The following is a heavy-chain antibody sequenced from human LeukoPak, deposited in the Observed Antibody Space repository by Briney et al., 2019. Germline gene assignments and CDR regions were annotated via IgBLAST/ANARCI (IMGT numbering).Heavy chain of an antibody. J-gene: IGHJ6*03. CDR3: AREIAAAGTTAYYYMDV. CDR1: GYTFTGYY. V-gene: IGHV1-2*06. CDR2: INPNSGGT. D-gene: IGHD6-13*01. Sequence: GASVKVSCKASGYTFTGYYMHWVRQAPGQGLEWMGRINPNSGGTNYAQKFQGRVTMTRDTSISTAYMELSRLRSDDTAVYYCAREIAAAGTTAYYYMDVWGKGTTVTVSS.